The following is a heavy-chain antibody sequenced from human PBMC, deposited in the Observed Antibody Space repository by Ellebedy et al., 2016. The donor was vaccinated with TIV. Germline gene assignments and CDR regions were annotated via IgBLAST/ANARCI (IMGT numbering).Heavy chain of an antibody. V-gene: IGHV3-64D*09. CDR2: ISNNGGST. Sequence: PGGSLRLSCSASGLTFRNYAMHWVRQAQGKGLEYVSAISNNGGSTYYADSVKGRFPISRDNSKNTLYLQMSSLTPEDTAVYYCVPRMVVAFEYWGQGTLVTVSS. D-gene: IGHD2-21*01. J-gene: IGHJ4*02. CDR3: VPRMVVAFEY. CDR1: GLTFRNYA.